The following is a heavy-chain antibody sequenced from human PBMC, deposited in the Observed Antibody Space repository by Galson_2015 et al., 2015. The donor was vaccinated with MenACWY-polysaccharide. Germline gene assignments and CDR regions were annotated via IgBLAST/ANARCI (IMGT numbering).Heavy chain of an antibody. Sequence: SLRLSCAASGFTFSSYRMNWVRQAPGKRLEWVSYISSGGTIYYADSVKGRFTISRDNAENSLYLQMNSLRDDDTAVYYCARVLKGLVGATPDYWGQGTLVTVSS. CDR3: ARVLKGLVGATPDY. J-gene: IGHJ4*02. CDR2: ISSGGTI. CDR1: GFTFSSYR. V-gene: IGHV3-48*02. D-gene: IGHD1-26*01.